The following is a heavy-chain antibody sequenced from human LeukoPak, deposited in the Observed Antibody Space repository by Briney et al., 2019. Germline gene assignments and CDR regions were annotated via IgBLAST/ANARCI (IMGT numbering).Heavy chain of an antibody. Sequence: SETLSLTCTVSGASINSDTSYWAWIRQPPGKGLEWVGNIFYSGSTSYKPSLKSRVTISVDTSKNQLSLKLSSVTAADTAVYYCARSSLEYYDILTGFHEWGQGTLVTVSS. CDR3: ARSSLEYYDILTGFHE. J-gene: IGHJ1*01. V-gene: IGHV4-39*07. CDR2: IFYSGST. D-gene: IGHD3-9*01. CDR1: GASINSDTSY.